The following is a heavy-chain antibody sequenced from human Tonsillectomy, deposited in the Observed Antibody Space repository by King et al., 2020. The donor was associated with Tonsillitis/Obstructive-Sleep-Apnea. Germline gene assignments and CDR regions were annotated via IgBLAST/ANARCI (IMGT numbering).Heavy chain of an antibody. Sequence: VQLVESGGGLVKPGGSLRLSCAASGFTFSSYSMNWVRQAPGKGLEWVSSISSSSSYIYYADSVKGRFTISRDNAKNSLYLQMNSLRAEDTAVYYCARDPFCGGDCSPAGFDYWGQGTLVTVSS. CDR1: GFTFSSYS. D-gene: IGHD2-21*02. J-gene: IGHJ4*02. CDR2: ISSSSSYI. CDR3: ARDPFCGGDCSPAGFDY. V-gene: IGHV3-21*01.